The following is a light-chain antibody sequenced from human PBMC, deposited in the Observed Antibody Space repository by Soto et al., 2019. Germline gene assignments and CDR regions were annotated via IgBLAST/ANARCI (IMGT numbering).Light chain of an antibody. CDR2: DAS. V-gene: IGKV3D-20*02. CDR1: QSVSSSY. Sequence: EIVLTQSPGTLSLSPGERATLSCRASQSVSSSYLAWYQQKPGQAPRLLIYDASNRAAGIPARFSGSGSGTDFALPISGLEPEDSAVYYGQQRSKWPLTFGGGTKVEI. CDR3: QQRSKWPLT. J-gene: IGKJ4*01.